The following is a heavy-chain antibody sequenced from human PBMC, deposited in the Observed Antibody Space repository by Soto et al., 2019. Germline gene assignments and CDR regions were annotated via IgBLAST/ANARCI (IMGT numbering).Heavy chain of an antibody. CDR2: IYHSGST. J-gene: IGHJ4*02. Sequence: SETLCLTWAVSGYSISSGYNWGWIREPPGKGLEWFGSIYHSGSTYYNASLKSRVTISVDTSKNQFSLMLISVTAVYTAVYYCARELPYIVVVALRRPCIDYWGPGTLVTVSS. D-gene: IGHD2-15*01. V-gene: IGHV4-38-2*02. CDR1: GYSISSGYN. CDR3: ARELPYIVVVALRRPCIDY.